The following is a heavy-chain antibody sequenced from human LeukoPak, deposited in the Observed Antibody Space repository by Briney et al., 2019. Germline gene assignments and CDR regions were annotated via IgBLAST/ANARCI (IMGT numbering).Heavy chain of an antibody. CDR1: GFTFSSYA. D-gene: IGHD5-18*01. CDR2: ISYDGSNK. Sequence: GGSLRLSCAASGFTFSSYAMQWVRQAPGKGLEWVAVISYDGSNKYYADSVKGRFTISRDKSKNTLYLQMNSLRAEDTAVYYCARDTAMAPEGAFDIWGHGTMDTVSS. CDR3: ARDTAMAPEGAFDI. J-gene: IGHJ3*02. V-gene: IGHV3-30-3*01.